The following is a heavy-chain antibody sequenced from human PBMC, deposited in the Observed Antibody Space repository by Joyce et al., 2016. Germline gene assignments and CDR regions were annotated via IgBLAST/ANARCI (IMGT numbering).Heavy chain of an antibody. CDR1: GFTVGSNY. D-gene: IGHD2-15*01. J-gene: IGHJ6*02. CDR3: ARAPGWSYYYGMDV. Sequence: EVQLVESGGGLIQPGGSLRLSCAASGFTVGSNYMNWVRQAPGKGLGWVSVIYAGGSTYYADSVKGRFTISRDNSENTLYLQMNSLRAEDTAVYYCARAPGWSYYYGMDVWGQGTTVTVSS. V-gene: IGHV3-53*01. CDR2: IYAGGST.